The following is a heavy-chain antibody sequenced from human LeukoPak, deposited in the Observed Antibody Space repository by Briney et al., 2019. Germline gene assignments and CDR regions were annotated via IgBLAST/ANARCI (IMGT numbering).Heavy chain of an antibody. D-gene: IGHD6-13*01. CDR3: AKGYSSSWSPNDY. V-gene: IGHV3-9*01. CDR2: ISWNSGSI. Sequence: AGGSLRLSCAASGFNFNDHTMPWVRQAPGKGLEWVSGISWNSGSIGYADSVKGRFTISRDNAKNSLYLQMNSLRAEDTALYYCAKGYSSSWSPNDYWGQGTLVTVSS. J-gene: IGHJ4*02. CDR1: GFNFNDHT.